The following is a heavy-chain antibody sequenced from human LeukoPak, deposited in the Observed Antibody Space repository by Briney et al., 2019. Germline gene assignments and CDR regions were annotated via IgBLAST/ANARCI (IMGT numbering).Heavy chain of an antibody. D-gene: IGHD3-22*01. CDR1: GGSISSYY. CDR2: IYYSGST. V-gene: IGHV4-59*01. CDR3: ARKEPYDRSLDY. Sequence: SETLSLTCTVSGGSISSYYWSWIRQPPGKGLEWIGYIYYSGSTNYNPSLKSRVTISVDTSKNQFSLKLSSVTAADTAVYYCARKEPYDRSLDYWGQGTLVTVSS. J-gene: IGHJ4*02.